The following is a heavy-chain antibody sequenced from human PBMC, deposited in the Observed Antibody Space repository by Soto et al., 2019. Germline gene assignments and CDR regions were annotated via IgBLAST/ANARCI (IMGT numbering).Heavy chain of an antibody. J-gene: IGHJ6*02. CDR1: GFTFSSYA. CDR2: ISYDGSNK. CDR3: ARDRPVDTAMVSYYYYGMDV. D-gene: IGHD5-18*01. V-gene: IGHV3-30-3*01. Sequence: GGSLRLSCAASGFTFSSYAMHWVRQAPGKGLEWVAVISYDGSNKYYADSVKGRFTISRDNSKNTLYLQMNSLRAEDTAVYYWARDRPVDTAMVSYYYYGMDVWGQGTTVTVSS.